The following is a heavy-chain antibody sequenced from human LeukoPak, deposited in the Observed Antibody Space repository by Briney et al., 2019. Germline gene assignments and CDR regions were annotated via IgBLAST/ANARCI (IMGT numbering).Heavy chain of an antibody. D-gene: IGHD1-26*01. J-gene: IGHJ4*02. V-gene: IGHV3-30*04. CDR3: ARGKRIVGATTLGY. CDR1: GFTFSSYA. Sequence: PGRSLRLSCAASGFTFSSYAMHWVRQAPGKGLEWVAVISYDGSNKYYADSVKGRFTISRDNSKNTLYLQMNSLRAEDTAVYYCARGKRIVGATTLGYWGQGTLVTVSS. CDR2: ISYDGSNK.